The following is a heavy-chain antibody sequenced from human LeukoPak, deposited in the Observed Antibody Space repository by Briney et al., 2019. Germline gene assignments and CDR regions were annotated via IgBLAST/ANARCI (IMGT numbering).Heavy chain of an antibody. V-gene: IGHV3-7*01. CDR2: INQDGSAK. Sequence: ETLSLTCTVSGGSISGSYYWVWVRQAPGKGLEWVANINQDGSAKYYVDSMEGRFTISRDNAKNSLYLQMNSLRAEDTAVYYCGRAVSTSTVDYWGQGTLVTVSS. CDR3: GRAVSTSTVDY. D-gene: IGHD2-2*01. CDR1: GSISGSYY. J-gene: IGHJ4*02.